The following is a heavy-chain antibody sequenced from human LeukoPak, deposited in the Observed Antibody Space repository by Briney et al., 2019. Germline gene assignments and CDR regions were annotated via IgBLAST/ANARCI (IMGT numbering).Heavy chain of an antibody. D-gene: IGHD3-22*01. CDR2: IYSGGST. V-gene: IGHV3-53*01. J-gene: IGHJ4*02. CDR3: ARTYYYDSSGYYPFDY. Sequence: PGGSLRLSCAASGFTVSSNYMSWVRQAPGKGLEWVSVIYSGGSTYYADSVKGRFTISRDKSNNTLYLQMNGLRAEDTAVYYCARTYYYDSSGYYPFDYWGQGTLVTVSS. CDR1: GFTVSSNY.